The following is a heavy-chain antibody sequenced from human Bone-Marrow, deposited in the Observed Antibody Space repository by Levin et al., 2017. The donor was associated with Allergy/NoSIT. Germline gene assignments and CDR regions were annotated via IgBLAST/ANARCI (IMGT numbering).Heavy chain of an antibody. J-gene: IGHJ4*02. D-gene: IGHD1-26*01. Sequence: SETLSLTCAVSGYSISSGYYWGWIRQPPGKGLEWIASISHSGSTFYSPALKSRVTISVDTSKNQFSLELSSVTAADTAVYYCAREFRSGDPFDSWGQGTQVTVSS. V-gene: IGHV4-38-2*02. CDR2: ISHSGST. CDR3: AREFRSGDPFDS. CDR1: GYSISSGYY.